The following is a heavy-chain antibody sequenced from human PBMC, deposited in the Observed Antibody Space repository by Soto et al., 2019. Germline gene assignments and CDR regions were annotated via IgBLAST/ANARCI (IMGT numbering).Heavy chain of an antibody. D-gene: IGHD5-12*01. CDR3: AGLGSGYADP. CDR2: IVVGRGNT. Sequence: SVKVSCKASGFTFTSSAVQWVRQARGQGLEWIGWIVVGRGNTNYAQKFQERVTITWDMSTNTVYMELSSLRSEDTAVYYCAGLGSGYADPWGQGTLVTVSS. J-gene: IGHJ5*02. CDR1: GFTFTSSA. V-gene: IGHV1-58*01.